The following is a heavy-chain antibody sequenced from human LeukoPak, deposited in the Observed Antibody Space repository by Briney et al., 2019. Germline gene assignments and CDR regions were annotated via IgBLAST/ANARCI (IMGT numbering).Heavy chain of an antibody. J-gene: IGHJ4*02. V-gene: IGHV3-74*01. Sequence: GGSLRLSCAASGFTFTNYWMHWVRQAPGKGLVWVSRINSDESSTSYADSVKGRFTISRDNSKNTLYLQTSSLRAEDTAVYYCARASTTVPNLLDHWGRGTLVTVSS. CDR3: ARASTTVPNLLDH. CDR2: INSDESST. D-gene: IGHD4-17*01. CDR1: GFTFTNYW.